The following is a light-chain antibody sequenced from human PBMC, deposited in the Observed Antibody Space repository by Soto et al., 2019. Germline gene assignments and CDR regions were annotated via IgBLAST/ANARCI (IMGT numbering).Light chain of an antibody. J-gene: IGKJ2*01. CDR1: QSISIY. Sequence: DLQMTQSPSSLSASVGDRVTITCRASQSISIYLNWYQQKPGKAPKLLIYGASSLQIGVPSRFSGSGSGTHFTLIISSLQPEDFATYYCQQSFSTPYTFGQGTNVEIK. V-gene: IGKV1-39*01. CDR2: GAS. CDR3: QQSFSTPYT.